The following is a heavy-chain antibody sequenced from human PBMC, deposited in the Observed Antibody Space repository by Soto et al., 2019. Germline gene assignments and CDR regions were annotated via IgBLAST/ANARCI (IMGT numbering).Heavy chain of an antibody. Sequence: SETLSLNCTVSGASIIGFYWSWIRKSAGKGLEWIGRIYATGTTDYNPSLKSRVMMSVDTSKKQFSLKLRSVTAADTAVYYCVRDGTKTLRDWFDPWGQGISVTVSS. CDR3: VRDGTKTLRDWFDP. V-gene: IGHV4-4*07. J-gene: IGHJ5*02. D-gene: IGHD1-1*01. CDR1: GASIIGFY. CDR2: IYATGTT.